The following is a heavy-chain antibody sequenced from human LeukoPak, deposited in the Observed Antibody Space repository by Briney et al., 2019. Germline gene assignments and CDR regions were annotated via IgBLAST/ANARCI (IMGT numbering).Heavy chain of an antibody. Sequence: GSLRLSCAASGFTFSTYGMTWVRQAPGKGLEWIGYIYAGVNTNYNPSLKSRLTISVDTSKNQFSLKLSSVTAADTAVYYCARSEGIVGEEAWFDPWGQGTLVTVSS. V-gene: IGHV4-4*09. CDR2: IYAGVNT. J-gene: IGHJ5*02. CDR1: GFTFSTYG. CDR3: ARSEGIVGEEAWFDP. D-gene: IGHD1-26*01.